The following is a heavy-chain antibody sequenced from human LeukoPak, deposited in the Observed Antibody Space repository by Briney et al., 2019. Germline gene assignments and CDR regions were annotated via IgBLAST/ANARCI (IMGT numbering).Heavy chain of an antibody. Sequence: GGSLRLSCAASGFNVNNAWMHWVRQAPGKGLEWVAVISYDGSNKYYADSVKGRFTISRDNSKNTLYLQMNSLRAEDTAVYYCARDTSRYSYGPYYFDYWGQGTLVTVSS. CDR1: GFNVNNAW. D-gene: IGHD5-18*01. CDR3: ARDTSRYSYGPYYFDY. J-gene: IGHJ4*02. CDR2: ISYDGSNK. V-gene: IGHV3-30-3*01.